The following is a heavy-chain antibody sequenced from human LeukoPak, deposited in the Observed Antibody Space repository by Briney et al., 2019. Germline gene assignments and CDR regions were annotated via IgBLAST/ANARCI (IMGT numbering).Heavy chain of an antibody. V-gene: IGHV3-21*01. CDR2: ISSSSSYI. CDR1: GFTFSSYS. CDR3: ARGFSSSWGYYYYGMDV. J-gene: IGHJ6*02. D-gene: IGHD6-13*01. Sequence: GGSLRLSCAASGFTFSSYSMNWVRQAPGKGLEWVSSISSSSSYIYYADSVKGRFTISRDNAKNSLYLQMNSLRAEATAVYYCARGFSSSWGYYYYGMDVWGQGTTVTVSS.